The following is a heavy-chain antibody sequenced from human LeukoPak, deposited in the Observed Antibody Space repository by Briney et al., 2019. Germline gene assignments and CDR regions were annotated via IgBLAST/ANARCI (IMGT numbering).Heavy chain of an antibody. D-gene: IGHD6-19*01. CDR3: ARAVAGGDRSRFYSGGWYYFDN. Sequence: KPSETLSLTCTVSGASVSSSYWSWIRQPPGKGLEWIGYISDTGSTNYNPSLKGRVTISIHSSPNQFSLELGSVNAADPAMYYCARAVAGGDRSRFYSGGWYYFDNWGQGTLVTVSS. V-gene: IGHV4-59*08. CDR1: GASVSSSY. CDR2: ISDTGST. J-gene: IGHJ4*02.